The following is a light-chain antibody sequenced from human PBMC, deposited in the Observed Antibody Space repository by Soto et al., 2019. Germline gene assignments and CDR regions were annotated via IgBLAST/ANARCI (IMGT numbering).Light chain of an antibody. CDR1: QSISSW. Sequence: DIPMTQSPSTLSASVGDRVTITCRASQSISSWLAWYQQKPGKAPKLLIYDASSLESGVPSRFSGSGSGTEFTLTISSLQPDDFATYYCQQYNSYSCTFGPGTKVDIK. J-gene: IGKJ3*01. CDR3: QQYNSYSCT. V-gene: IGKV1-5*01. CDR2: DAS.